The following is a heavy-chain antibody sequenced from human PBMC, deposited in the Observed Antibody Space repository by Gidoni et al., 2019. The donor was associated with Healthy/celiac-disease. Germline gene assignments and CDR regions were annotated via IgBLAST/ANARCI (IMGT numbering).Heavy chain of an antibody. CDR2: IHPNSGGT. Sequence: QVQLVQSGAELKKPGASVYVSCKASGYTFTGYYMHWVRQAPGQGLEWMGWIHPNSGGTNYAQKFQGRVTMTRETSISTAYMELSRLRSDDTAVYYCARGLVVVVAAIVNWFDPWGQGTLVTVSS. D-gene: IGHD2-15*01. V-gene: IGHV1-2*02. CDR3: ARGLVVVVAAIVNWFDP. J-gene: IGHJ5*02. CDR1: GYTFTGYY.